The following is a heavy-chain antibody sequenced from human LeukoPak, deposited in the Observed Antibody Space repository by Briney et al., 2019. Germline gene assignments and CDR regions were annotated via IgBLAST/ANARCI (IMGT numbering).Heavy chain of an antibody. J-gene: IGHJ4*02. CDR3: ARVGATDFDY. CDR1: GFTFSNHW. D-gene: IGHD1-26*01. Sequence: PGGSLRLSCAASGFTFSNHWMHWVRQAPGKGLEWVSSISSSSSYIYYADSVKGRFTISRDNAKNSLYLQMNSLRAEDTAVYYCARVGATDFDYWGQGTLVTVSS. V-gene: IGHV3-21*01. CDR2: ISSSSSYI.